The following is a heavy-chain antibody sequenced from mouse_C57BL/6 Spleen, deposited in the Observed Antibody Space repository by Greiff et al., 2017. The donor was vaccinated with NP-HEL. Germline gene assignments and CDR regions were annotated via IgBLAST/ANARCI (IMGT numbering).Heavy chain of an antibody. Sequence: QVQLQQPGAELVKPGASVKLSCKASGYTFTSYWMHWVKQRPGRGLEWIGRIDPNSGGTKYNEKFKSKATLTVDKPSSTAYMQLSSLTSEVSAVYYCARKDYGSGFAYWGQGTLVTVSA. CDR1: GYTFTSYW. J-gene: IGHJ3*01. CDR2: IDPNSGGT. CDR3: ARKDYGSGFAY. D-gene: IGHD1-1*01. V-gene: IGHV1-72*01.